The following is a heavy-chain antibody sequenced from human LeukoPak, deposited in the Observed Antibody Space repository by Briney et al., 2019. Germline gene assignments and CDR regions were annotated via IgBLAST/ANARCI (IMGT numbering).Heavy chain of an antibody. CDR3: ARAPFDYDILTGANYYYYYMDV. Sequence: KPSETLSLTCTVSGGSISSYYWSWIRQPPGKGLEWIGYIYYSGSTNYNPSLKSRVTISVDTSKNQFSLKLSSVTAADTAVYHCARAPFDYDILTGANYYYYYMDVWGKGTTVTVSS. J-gene: IGHJ6*03. CDR1: GGSISSYY. V-gene: IGHV4-59*01. CDR2: IYYSGST. D-gene: IGHD3-9*01.